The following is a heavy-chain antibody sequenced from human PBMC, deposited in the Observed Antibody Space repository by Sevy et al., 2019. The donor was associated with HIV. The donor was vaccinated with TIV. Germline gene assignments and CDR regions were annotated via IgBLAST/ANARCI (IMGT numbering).Heavy chain of an antibody. J-gene: IGHJ4*02. CDR2: ISGDGSST. V-gene: IGHV3-74*01. D-gene: IGHD1-1*01. Sequence: GGSLRLSCAASGFTFSSYWMHWVRQAPGKGLEWVSRISGDGSSTTYADSVRGRFTISRDKAKNTLYLQMNSLRAEDTAVYYGARDGRATRGFDYWGQGTLVTVSS. CDR1: GFTFSSYW. CDR3: ARDGRATRGFDY.